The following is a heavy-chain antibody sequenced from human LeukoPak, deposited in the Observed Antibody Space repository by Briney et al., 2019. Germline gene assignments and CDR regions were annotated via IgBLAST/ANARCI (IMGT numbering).Heavy chain of an antibody. CDR3: ARLWMLVDY. CDR2: INHSGST. V-gene: IGHV4-34*01. Sequence: SETLSLTCAVYGGSFSGYYWSWIRQPPGKGLEWIGEINHSGSTNYNPSLKSRVTISVDTPKNQFSLKLSSVTAADTAVYYCARLWMLVDYWGQGTLVTVSS. D-gene: IGHD2-8*01. J-gene: IGHJ4*02. CDR1: GGSFSGYY.